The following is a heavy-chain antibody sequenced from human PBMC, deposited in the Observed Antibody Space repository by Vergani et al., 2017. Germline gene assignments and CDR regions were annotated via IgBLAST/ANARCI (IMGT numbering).Heavy chain of an antibody. V-gene: IGHV1-69*13. CDR3: AGGNGEGRWWREDV. CDR2: IIPIFGTA. J-gene: IGHJ6*02. Sequence: QVQLVQSGAEVKKPGSSVKVSCKASGGTFSSYAISWVRQAPGQGLEWMGRIIPIFGTANYAQHFQGRVTITADESPSTAYMELSSLRSEDTAVYYCAGGNGEGRWWREDVWGQGTTVTVSS. D-gene: IGHD4-23*01. CDR1: GGTFSSYA.